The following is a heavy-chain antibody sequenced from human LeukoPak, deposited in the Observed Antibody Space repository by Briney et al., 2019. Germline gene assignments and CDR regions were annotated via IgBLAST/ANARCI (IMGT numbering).Heavy chain of an antibody. J-gene: IGHJ4*02. CDR3: ARDVGYGDY. CDR2: IKKEGSEK. V-gene: IGHV3-7*01. D-gene: IGHD5-12*01. CDR1: GFTFSGYY. Sequence: PGGSLRLSCEASGFTFSGYYMTWVRQAPGKGLEWVASIKKEGSEKYYVDSVKRRFTISRDNAKNSLYLQMSSLRAEDTAVYFCARDVGYGDYWGQGTLVTVSS.